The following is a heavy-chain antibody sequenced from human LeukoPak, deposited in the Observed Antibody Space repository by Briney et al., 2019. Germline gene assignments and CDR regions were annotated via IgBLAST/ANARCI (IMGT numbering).Heavy chain of an antibody. V-gene: IGHV4-4*02. J-gene: IGHJ4*02. CDR2: IYHSGST. CDR1: GGSISSSNW. D-gene: IGHD3-22*01. Sequence: PSETLSLTCAVSGGSISSSNWWSWVRQPPGKGLEWIGEIYHSGSTNYNPSLKSRVTISVDKSKNQFSLKLSPVTAADTAVYYCARGRLAYYDSSGDIDYWGQGTLVTVSS. CDR3: ARGRLAYYDSSGDIDY.